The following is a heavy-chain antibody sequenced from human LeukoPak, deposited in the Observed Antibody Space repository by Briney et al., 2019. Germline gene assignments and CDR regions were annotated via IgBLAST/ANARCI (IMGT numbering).Heavy chain of an antibody. CDR2: IYSGGST. CDR1: EFSVGSNY. D-gene: IGHD5-12*01. V-gene: IGHV3-66*01. CDR3: AGAYSAYDPFDY. J-gene: IGHJ4*02. Sequence: GGSLRLSCAASEFSVGSNYMTWVRQAPGKGLEWVSLIYSGGSTYYADSVKGRFTISRDNAKNTVHLQMNSLRVEDTAIYFCAGAYSAYDPFDYWGQGILVTVSS.